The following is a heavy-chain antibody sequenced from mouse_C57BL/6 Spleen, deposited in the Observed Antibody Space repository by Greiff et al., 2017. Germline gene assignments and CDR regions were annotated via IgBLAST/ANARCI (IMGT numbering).Heavy chain of an antibody. Sequence: QVQLQQPGAELVKPGASVKMSCKASGYTFTSYWITWVKQRPGQGLEWIGDIYPGSGSTNYNEKFKSKATLTVDTSSSTAYMQLSSLTSEDSAVYYCARGGSRVFYAMDYWGQGTSVTVSS. CDR3: ARGGSRVFYAMDY. CDR2: IYPGSGST. V-gene: IGHV1-55*01. J-gene: IGHJ4*01. CDR1: GYTFTSYW.